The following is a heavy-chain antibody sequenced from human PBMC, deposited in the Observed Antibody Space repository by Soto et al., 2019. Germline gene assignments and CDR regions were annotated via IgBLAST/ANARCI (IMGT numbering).Heavy chain of an antibody. D-gene: IGHD1-26*01. CDR2: ISWDGGST. CDR3: AKDGNSGSYYLFDY. J-gene: IGHJ4*02. V-gene: IGHV3-43*01. Sequence: GVSLRLSSAASGLTIEDYARHWVRKATGKGLEWVSLISWDGGSTYYADSVKGRFTISRDNSKNSLYLQMNSLRTEDTALYYCAKDGNSGSYYLFDYWGQGTLVTVS. CDR1: GLTIEDYA.